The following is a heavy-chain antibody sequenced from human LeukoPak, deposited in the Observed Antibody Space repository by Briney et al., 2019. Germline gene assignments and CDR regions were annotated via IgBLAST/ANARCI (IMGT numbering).Heavy chain of an antibody. CDR2: KRYDGSNK. Sequence: GGSLRLSCAASGFTFSSYGMHWVRQAPGKGLEWVAFKRYDGSNKYYADSVKGRFTISRDNSKNTLYLQMNSLRAEDTAVYYCAKDPRPGYSSGWYNYFDYWGQGTLDTVSS. CDR1: GFTFSSYG. J-gene: IGHJ4*02. CDR3: AKDPRPGYSSGWYNYFDY. D-gene: IGHD6-19*01. V-gene: IGHV3-30*02.